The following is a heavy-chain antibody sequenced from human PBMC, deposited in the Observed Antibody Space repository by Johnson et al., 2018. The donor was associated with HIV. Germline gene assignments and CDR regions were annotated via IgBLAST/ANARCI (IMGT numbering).Heavy chain of an antibody. D-gene: IGHD6-6*01. CDR3: ARGGSIAARREAFDI. V-gene: IGHV3-30*04. Sequence: QVQLVESGGGVVQPGRSLRLSCAASGFTFSSYAMHWVRQAPGKGLEWVAVISYDGSNKYYADSVKGRFTISRDNSKNTLYLQMNSLRAEETAVYYCARGGSIAARREAFDIWGQGTMVTVSS. J-gene: IGHJ3*02. CDR1: GFTFSSYA. CDR2: ISYDGSNK.